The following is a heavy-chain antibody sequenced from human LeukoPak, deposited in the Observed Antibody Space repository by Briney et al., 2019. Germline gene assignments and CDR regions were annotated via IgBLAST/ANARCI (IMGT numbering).Heavy chain of an antibody. J-gene: IGHJ4*02. CDR3: AKDIPYYCSGGSCSQYYFDY. D-gene: IGHD2-15*01. V-gene: IGHV3-23*01. Sequence: GGSLRLSCAASGFTFSSYAMSWVRQAPGKGLEWVSAISGSGGSTYYADSVKGQFTISRDNSKNTLYLQMNSLRAEDTAVYYCAKDIPYYCSGGSCSQYYFDYWGQGTLVTVSS. CDR1: GFTFSSYA. CDR2: ISGSGGST.